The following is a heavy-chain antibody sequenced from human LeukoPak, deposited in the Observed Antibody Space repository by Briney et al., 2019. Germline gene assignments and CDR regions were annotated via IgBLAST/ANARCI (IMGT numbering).Heavy chain of an antibody. D-gene: IGHD6-19*01. V-gene: IGHV4-34*01. J-gene: IGHJ6*02. Sequence: SETLSLTCAVYGGSFSGYYWSWIRQPPGKELEWIGEINHSGSTNYNPSLKSRVTISVDTSKNQFSLKLSSVTAADTAVYYCARGPRHSSGWYRYYYYGMDVWGQGTTVTVSS. CDR1: GGSFSGYY. CDR3: ARGPRHSSGWYRYYYYGMDV. CDR2: INHSGST.